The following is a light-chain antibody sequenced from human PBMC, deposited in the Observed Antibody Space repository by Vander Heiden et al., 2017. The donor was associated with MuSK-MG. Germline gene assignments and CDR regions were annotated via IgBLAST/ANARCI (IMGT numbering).Light chain of an antibody. CDR1: QSISSY. J-gene: IGKJ4*01. CDR3: QQSYSTPYT. Sequence: IQMTQFPSSLSASVGDRVTITCRASQSISSYLHWYQQKPGKAPKLLIYAASSLQSGVPSRFSGSGSGTDFTLTISNLQPEDFATYHCQQSYSTPYTFGEGTKVEIK. CDR2: AAS. V-gene: IGKV1-39*01.